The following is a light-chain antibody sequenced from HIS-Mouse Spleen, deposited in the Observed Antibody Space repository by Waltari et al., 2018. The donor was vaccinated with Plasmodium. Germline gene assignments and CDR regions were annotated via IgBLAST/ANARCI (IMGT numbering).Light chain of an antibody. CDR3: QQYYSTLTWT. J-gene: IGKJ1*01. Sequence: DIVMTQSPDSLAVSLGERATINCKSRTSVLYISNNKNYLAWYQQKPGQPPKLLIYWASTRESGVPDRFSGSGSGTDFTLTISSLQAEDVAVYYCQQYYSTLTWTFGQGTKVEIK. CDR2: WAS. V-gene: IGKV4-1*01. CDR1: TSVLYISNNKNY.